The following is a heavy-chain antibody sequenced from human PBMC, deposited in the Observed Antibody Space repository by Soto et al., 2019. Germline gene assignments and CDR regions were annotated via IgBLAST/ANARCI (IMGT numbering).Heavy chain of an antibody. J-gene: IGHJ6*02. D-gene: IGHD3-16*01. CDR3: ARAVLRLYYGMDV. V-gene: IGHV4-30-4*01. CDR1: GGSVCSCDDY. CDR2: IYYSGST. Sequence: HSETLSLTCAVSGGSVCSCDDYWSWIRQPPGKGLEWIGYIYYSGSTHYNPSLKSRATISVDTSKNQFFLKLRSVTAADTAVYYCARAVLRLYYGMDVWGQGTTVTVSS.